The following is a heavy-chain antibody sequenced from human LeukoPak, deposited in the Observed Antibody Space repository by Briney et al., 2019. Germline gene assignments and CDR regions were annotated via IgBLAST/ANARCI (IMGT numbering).Heavy chain of an antibody. D-gene: IGHD2-15*01. CDR2: INPSGGST. CDR3: ARGYCSGGSCYYWFDP. J-gene: IGHJ5*02. CDR1: GYTFTSYY. Sequence: ASVKVSCKASGYTFTSYYMHWVRQAPGQGLEWMGIINPSGGSTSYAQKFQGRVTITRNTSISTAYMELSSLRSEDTAVYYCARGYCSGGSCYYWFDPWGQGTLVTVSS. V-gene: IGHV1-46*01.